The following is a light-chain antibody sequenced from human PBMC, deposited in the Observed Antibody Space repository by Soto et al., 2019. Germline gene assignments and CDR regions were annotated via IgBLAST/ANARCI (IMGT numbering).Light chain of an antibody. CDR1: QSISSN. J-gene: IGKJ4*01. V-gene: IGKV3-15*01. CDR2: GAS. Sequence: ETVMTQSPATLSVSPGERATLSCRASQSISSNVAWYQQKPGQAPRLLIYGASTRAIGFPARFSGSGSGTEFSLTISSLQSEDFAVYYCQQYSNWPLTFGGGTKGDIK. CDR3: QQYSNWPLT.